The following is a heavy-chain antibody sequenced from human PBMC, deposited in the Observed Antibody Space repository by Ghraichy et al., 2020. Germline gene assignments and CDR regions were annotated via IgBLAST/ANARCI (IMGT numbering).Heavy chain of an antibody. CDR1: GFTFSSYS. CDR2: ISSSSSYI. V-gene: IGHV3-21*01. CDR3: ARDYSSSWAGNY. J-gene: IGHJ4*02. Sequence: GESLNISCAASGFTFSSYSMNWVRQAPGKGLEWVSSISSSSSYIYYADSVKGRFTISRDNAKNSLYLQMNSLRAEDTAVYYCARDYSSSWAGNYWGQGTLVTVSS. D-gene: IGHD6-13*01.